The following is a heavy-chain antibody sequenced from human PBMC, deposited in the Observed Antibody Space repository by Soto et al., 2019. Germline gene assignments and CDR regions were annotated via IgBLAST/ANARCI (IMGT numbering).Heavy chain of an antibody. CDR1: GGSFSGYY. Sequence: QVQLQQWGAGLLKPSETLSLTCAVYGGSFSGYYWSWIRQPPGKGLECIGEIDHSGSTSYNRSLKSQVTLSVDTSKNQFPLKLSSVTAADTAVYYCARGKLSDYVWGSYRFHFDYWGQGTVVTVSS. J-gene: IGHJ4*02. CDR2: IDHSGST. CDR3: ARGKLSDYVWGSYRFHFDY. D-gene: IGHD3-16*02. V-gene: IGHV4-34*01.